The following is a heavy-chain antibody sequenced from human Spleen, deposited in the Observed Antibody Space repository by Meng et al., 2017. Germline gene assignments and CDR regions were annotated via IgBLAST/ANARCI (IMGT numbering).Heavy chain of an antibody. CDR1: AFTFSSYW. J-gene: IGHJ4*02. V-gene: IGHV3-30*03. D-gene: IGHD6-19*01. Sequence: GSLRLSCAVSAFTFSSYWMHWVRQAPGKGLEWVAAISQDSNSKYFADSVKGRFTISRDNSENTVYLQLNSLRPEDTAVYYCAREGLYSSGRCGFFDYWGQGTLVTV. CDR2: ISQDSNSK. CDR3: AREGLYSSGRCGFFDY.